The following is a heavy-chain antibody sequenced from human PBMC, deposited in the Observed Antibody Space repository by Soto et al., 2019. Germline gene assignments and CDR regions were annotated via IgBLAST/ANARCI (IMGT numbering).Heavy chain of an antibody. Sequence: GASVKVSCKASGYTFTSYYMHWVRQAPGQGLEWMGIINPSGGSTSYAQKFQGRVTMTRDTSTSTVYMELSSLRSEDTAVYYCARCDRTSCCTRYYYYYGMDVWGQGTTVTVSS. CDR3: ARCDRTSCCTRYYYYYGMDV. V-gene: IGHV1-46*01. CDR1: GYTFTSYY. J-gene: IGHJ6*02. D-gene: IGHD2-2*02. CDR2: INPSGGST.